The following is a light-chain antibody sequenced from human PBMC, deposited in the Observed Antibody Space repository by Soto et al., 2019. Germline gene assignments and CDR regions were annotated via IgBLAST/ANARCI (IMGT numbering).Light chain of an antibody. CDR3: CSYTDGSTSVV. J-gene: IGLJ2*01. V-gene: IGLV2-23*01. CDR1: SSDVGSYNL. CDR2: EGS. Sequence: QSALTQPASVSGSPGQSITISCTGSSSDVGSYNLVSWYQQHPGKAPKLMIYEGSKRPSGVSNRFSGSKSGNTASLTISGLQAEDEADYYCCSYTDGSTSVVFGGRTKLTVL.